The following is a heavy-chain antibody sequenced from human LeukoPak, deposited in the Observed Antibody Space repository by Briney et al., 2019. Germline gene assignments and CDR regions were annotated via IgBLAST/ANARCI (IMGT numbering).Heavy chain of an antibody. J-gene: IGHJ5*02. D-gene: IGHD6-13*01. Sequence: GGSLRLSCAASGFTLSSFDLNWVRQAPGKGLEWVAYISGSGTTIYYADSVKGRFTISRDNAKDSLYLQMNSLRAEDTAVYYCARGLSSTWGRGTLVTVSS. CDR2: ISGSGTTI. CDR1: GFTLSSFD. CDR3: ARGLSST. V-gene: IGHV3-48*03.